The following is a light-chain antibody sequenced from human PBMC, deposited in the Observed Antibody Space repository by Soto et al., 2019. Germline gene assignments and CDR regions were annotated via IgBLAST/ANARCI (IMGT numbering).Light chain of an antibody. CDR1: ESISNW. V-gene: IGKV1-5*03. CDR3: QQYTTYPLT. J-gene: IGKJ4*01. Sequence: DIQMTQSPSSLSASVGDRVTITCRASESISNWLAWYQQKPGKAPKLLIFKASNLERGVPSRFSGSGSGTEFTLTINSLQPDDFATYSCQQYTTYPLTFGGGTKVDIK. CDR2: KAS.